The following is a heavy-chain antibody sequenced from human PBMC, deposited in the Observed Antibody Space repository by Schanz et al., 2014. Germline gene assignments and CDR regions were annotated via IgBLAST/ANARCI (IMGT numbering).Heavy chain of an antibody. D-gene: IGHD3-9*01. CDR2: VSRDGSET. CDR3: ARVLGSEALRNFDWTDYNYYGMDV. Sequence: EVQLVTSGGDLVQPGGSLRLSCAASGFTFNTSWFHWVRQPPGKGLLWVSRVSRDGSETTYVDSVRGRFTISRDTAKNTVFLQMNNLRAEDTAVYFCARVLGSEALRNFDWTDYNYYGMDVWGPGTLVTVSS. CDR1: GFTFNTSW. V-gene: IGHV3-74*01. J-gene: IGHJ6*02.